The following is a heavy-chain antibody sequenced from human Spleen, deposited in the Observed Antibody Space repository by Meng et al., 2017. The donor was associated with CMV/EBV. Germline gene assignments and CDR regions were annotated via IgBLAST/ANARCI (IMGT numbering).Heavy chain of an antibody. J-gene: IGHJ6*02. Sequence: VRQAPGQGLEWMGWISAYNGNTNYAQKLQGRVTMTTDTSTSTAYMELRSLRSDDTAVYYCARDQSPGVSVVVVITFRLWNRDYGMDVWGQGTMVTVSS. CDR2: ISAYNGNT. V-gene: IGHV1-18*01. CDR3: ARDQSPGVSVVVVITFRLWNRDYGMDV. D-gene: IGHD3-22*01.